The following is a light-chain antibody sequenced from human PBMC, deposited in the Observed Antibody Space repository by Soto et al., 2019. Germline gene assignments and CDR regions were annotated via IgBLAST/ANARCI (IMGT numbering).Light chain of an antibody. Sequence: DIQMTQSPSTLSASVGDRVTITRRASQRISRCLAWYQQKSGKAPKFLIYDASSLESGVPSRFSGSGSGTEFTLTIRTLQPDDFATYYCQQYNSYPWTFGQGTKV. CDR2: DAS. CDR1: QRISRC. CDR3: QQYNSYPWT. J-gene: IGKJ1*01. V-gene: IGKV1-5*01.